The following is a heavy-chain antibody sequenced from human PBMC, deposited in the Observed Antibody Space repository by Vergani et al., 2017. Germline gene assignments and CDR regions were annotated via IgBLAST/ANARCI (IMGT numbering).Heavy chain of an antibody. Sequence: QLQLQESGPGLVKPSETLSLTCTVSGGSISSSSYYWGWIRQPPGKGLGWIGSIYYSGSTYYNPSLKSRVTISVDTSRNQFSLRLSSVTAADTAVYYCARLGGDYDAFDIWGQGTMVGVSS. D-gene: IGHD4-17*01. V-gene: IGHV4-39*01. CDR2: IYYSGST. CDR3: ARLGGDYDAFDI. J-gene: IGHJ3*02. CDR1: GGSISSSSYY.